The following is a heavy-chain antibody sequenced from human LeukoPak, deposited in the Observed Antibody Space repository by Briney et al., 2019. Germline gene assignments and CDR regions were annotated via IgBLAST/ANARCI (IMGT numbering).Heavy chain of an antibody. J-gene: IGHJ4*02. CDR3: AKLLGTGTTYDS. V-gene: IGHV3-7*01. CDR1: GFTFSGNW. Sequence: GGSLTLSCEASGFTFSGNWMSWVRQAPGKGLEWVASINPDGSQKFYVDSVRGRFTIFRDNTKDSLYLQMNSLGAEDTAMYYCAKLLGTGTTYDSWGQGTRVTVSS. D-gene: IGHD1-1*01. CDR2: INPDGSQK.